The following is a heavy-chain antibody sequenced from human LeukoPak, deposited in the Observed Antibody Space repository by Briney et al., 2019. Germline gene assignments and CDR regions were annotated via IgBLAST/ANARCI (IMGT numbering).Heavy chain of an antibody. CDR3: ARDGGSYRWWGDTRFDP. V-gene: IGHV1-69*05. CDR1: GGTFSSYA. D-gene: IGHD1-26*01. CDR2: IIPIFGTA. J-gene: IGHJ5*02. Sequence: GASVKVSCKASGGTFSSYAISGVRQAPGQGLEWMGGIIPIFGTANYAQKFQGRVTITTDESTSTAYMELSSLRSEDTAVYYCARDGGSYRWWGDTRFDPWGQGTLVTVSS.